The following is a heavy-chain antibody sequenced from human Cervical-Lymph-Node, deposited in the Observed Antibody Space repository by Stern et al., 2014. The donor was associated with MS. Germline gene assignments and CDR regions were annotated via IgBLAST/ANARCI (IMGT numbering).Heavy chain of an antibody. CDR1: GFTFRSYW. CDR3: TRSNRGAFDI. CDR2: IKQDGSER. D-gene: IGHD7-27*01. J-gene: IGHJ3*02. Sequence: EVQLVESGGGLVQPGGSLRLSCAASGFTFRSYWMTWVRQAPGKGLGWVANIKQDGSERYYVDSVKCRFTISRDNAKNSLYLQMNSLRAEDTAVYYCTRSNRGAFDIWGQGTMVTVSS. V-gene: IGHV3-7*01.